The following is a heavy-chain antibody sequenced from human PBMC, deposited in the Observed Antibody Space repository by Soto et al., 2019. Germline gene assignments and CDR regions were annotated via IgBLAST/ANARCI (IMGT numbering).Heavy chain of an antibody. CDR1: GDSISSADYY. V-gene: IGHV4-61*08. J-gene: IGHJ5*02. CDR2: IYYSGST. CDR3: ARRESYYYGSGSPSPSYNWFDP. Sequence: SETLSLTCIVSGDSISSADYYWSWIRQPPGKGLEWLGHIYYSGSTNYNPSLKSRVTISVDTSKNQFSLKLSSVTAADTAVYYCARRESYYYGSGSPSPSYNWFDPWGQGTLVTVSS. D-gene: IGHD3-10*01.